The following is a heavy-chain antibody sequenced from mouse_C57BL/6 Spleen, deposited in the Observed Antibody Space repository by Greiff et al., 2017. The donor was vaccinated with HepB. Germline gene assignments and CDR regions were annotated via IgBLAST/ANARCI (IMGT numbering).Heavy chain of an antibody. D-gene: IGHD1-1*01. V-gene: IGHV1-72*01. J-gene: IGHJ4*01. Sequence: VQLQQPGAELVKPGASVKLSCKASGYTFTSYWMHWVKQRPGRGLEWIGRIDPNSGGTKYNEKFKSKATLTVDKPSSTAYMQLSSLTSEDSAVYYCARAQITTVVAPYAMDYWGQGTSVTVSS. CDR1: GYTFTSYW. CDR3: ARAQITTVVAPYAMDY. CDR2: IDPNSGGT.